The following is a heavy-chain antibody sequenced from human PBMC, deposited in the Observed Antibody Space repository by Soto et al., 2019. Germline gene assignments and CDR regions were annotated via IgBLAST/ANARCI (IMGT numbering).Heavy chain of an antibody. J-gene: IGHJ4*02. V-gene: IGHV4-39*01. D-gene: IGHD3-22*01. CDR2: IYYSGST. Sequence: SESLSLTCTVSGGSISSSSYYWGWIRQPPGKGLEWIGSIYYSGSTYYNPSLKSRVTISVDTSKNQFSLKLSSVTAADTAVYYCARQHRSLASSGYLGADFDYWGPGTLVTVSS. CDR1: GGSISSSSYY. CDR3: ARQHRSLASSGYLGADFDY.